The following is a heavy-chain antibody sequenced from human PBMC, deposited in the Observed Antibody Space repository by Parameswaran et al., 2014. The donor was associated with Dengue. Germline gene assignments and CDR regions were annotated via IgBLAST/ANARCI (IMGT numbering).Heavy chain of an antibody. J-gene: IGHJ5*02. Sequence: VRQMPGKGLEWVSSISSSSSYIYYADSVKGRFTISRDNAKNSLYLQMNSLRAEDTAVYYCARGSSSLGGWFDPWGQGNPGHRLL. CDR2: ISSSSSYI. V-gene: IGHV3-21*01. D-gene: IGHD6-6*01. CDR3: ARGSSSLGGWFDP.